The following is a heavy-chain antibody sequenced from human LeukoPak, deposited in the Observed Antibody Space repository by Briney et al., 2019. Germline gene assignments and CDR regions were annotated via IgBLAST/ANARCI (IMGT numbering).Heavy chain of an antibody. D-gene: IGHD6-6*01. V-gene: IGHV3-74*01. CDR1: GLTFSSHW. Sequence: GGSLRLSCAASGLTFSSHWMHWVRQAPGKGLVWVSRITNDGSSTTYADSVKGRFTVSRDNAKNTLYLQVNNLRAEDTAVYYCARGPNSNWSGLDFWGQGTLLTASS. CDR3: ARGPNSNWSGLDF. CDR2: ITNDGSST. J-gene: IGHJ4*02.